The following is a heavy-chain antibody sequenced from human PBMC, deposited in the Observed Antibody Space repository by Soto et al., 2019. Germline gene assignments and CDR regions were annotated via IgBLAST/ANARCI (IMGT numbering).Heavy chain of an antibody. CDR2: IIPIFGTA. J-gene: IGHJ6*02. CDR3: ARDGSSTSCYINGMDV. V-gene: IGHV1-69*13. D-gene: IGHD2-2*02. Sequence: SVKVSCKASGGTSSSYAISWVRQAPGQGLEWMGGIIPIFGTANYAQKFQGRVTITADESTSTAYMELSSLRSEDTAVYYCARDGSSTSCYINGMDVWGQGTTVTVSS. CDR1: GGTSSSYA.